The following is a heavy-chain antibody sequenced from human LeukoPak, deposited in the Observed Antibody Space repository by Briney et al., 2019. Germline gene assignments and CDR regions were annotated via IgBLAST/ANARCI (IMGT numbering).Heavy chain of an antibody. J-gene: IGHJ5*02. D-gene: IGHD5-24*01. V-gene: IGHV3-48*03. CDR2: IRGSGDTI. Sequence: PGGSLRRACAASGFTFSRYEMNWVRQAPGKGLEWISYIRGSGDTIYYADSVKGRFTISRDNAKNSLYLQMNSLRAEDTAVYHCARAPLVLQYRWWFDPWGQGTLVIVSS. CDR1: GFTFSRYE. CDR3: ARAPLVLQYRWWFDP.